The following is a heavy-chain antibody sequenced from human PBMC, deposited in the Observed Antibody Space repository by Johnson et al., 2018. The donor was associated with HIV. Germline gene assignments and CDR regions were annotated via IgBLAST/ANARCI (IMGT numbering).Heavy chain of an antibody. CDR1: RITLSSYG. D-gene: IGHD4-23*01. CDR3: ARDPGNGGRPFDAFDI. Sequence: QVQLVESGGGVVQPGRSLRLSCAASRITLSSYGMHWVRQAPGKGLEWVAVISYDASNKYYADSVKGRFTISRDNSKNTVFLQMDSLRGEDTADYYCARDPGNGGRPFDAFDIWGQGTMVTVSS. V-gene: IGHV3-30*03. CDR2: ISYDASNK. J-gene: IGHJ3*02.